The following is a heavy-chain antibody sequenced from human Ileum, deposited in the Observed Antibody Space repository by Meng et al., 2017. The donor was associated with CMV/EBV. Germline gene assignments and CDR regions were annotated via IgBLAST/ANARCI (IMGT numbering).Heavy chain of an antibody. D-gene: IGHD3-10*01. CDR3: ARVSMVRGPSPQKNYYCYGMDV. CDR1: GGTFSSYA. J-gene: IGHJ6*02. V-gene: IGHV1-69*10. Sequence: SVKVSCKASGGTFSSYAISWVRQAPGQGLEWMGGIIPILGIANYAQKFQGRVTITADKSTSTAYMELISLRSEDTAVYYCARVSMVRGPSPQKNYYCYGMDVWGQGTTVTVSS. CDR2: IIPILGIA.